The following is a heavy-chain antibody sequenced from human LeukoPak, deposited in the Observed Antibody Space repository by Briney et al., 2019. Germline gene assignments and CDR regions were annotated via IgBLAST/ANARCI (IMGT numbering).Heavy chain of an antibody. CDR1: GFNVSRKY. D-gene: IGHD3-9*01. Sequence: GGSLRLSCVVSGFNVSRKYMSWVRQAPGKGLEWVSAISGSGGSTYYADSVKGRFTISRDNSKNTLYLQMNSLRAEDTAVYYCAKRLIGYYMYSYWGQGTLVTVSS. CDR3: AKRLIGYYMYSY. V-gene: IGHV3-23*01. CDR2: ISGSGGST. J-gene: IGHJ4*02.